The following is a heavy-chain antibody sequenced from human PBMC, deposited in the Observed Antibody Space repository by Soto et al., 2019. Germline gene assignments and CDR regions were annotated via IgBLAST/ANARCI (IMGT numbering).Heavy chain of an antibody. D-gene: IGHD6-13*01. J-gene: IGHJ4*02. V-gene: IGHV3-30-3*01. CDR3: ARAYSSSWNDY. CDR2: ISYDGSNK. Sequence: QVQLVESGGGVVQPGRSLRLSCAASGFTFSSYAMHWVRQAPGKGLEWVAVISYDGSNKYYADSVKGRFTISRDNPKNTLYLQMNSLRAEDTAVYYCARAYSSSWNDYWGQGTLVTVSS. CDR1: GFTFSSYA.